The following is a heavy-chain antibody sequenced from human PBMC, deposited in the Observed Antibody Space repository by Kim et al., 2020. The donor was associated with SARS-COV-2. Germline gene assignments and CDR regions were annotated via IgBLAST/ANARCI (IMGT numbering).Heavy chain of an antibody. CDR3: AREVQSTSRINWFDP. V-gene: IGHV1-2*02. CDR2: INPSSGGT. Sequence: ASVKVSCKASGYTFTGYYMHWVRQAPGQGLEWMGWINPSSGGTNYAQKFQGRVTMTRDTSISTAYMELSRLRSDDTAVYYCAREVQSTSRINWFDPWGQGTLVTVSS. D-gene: IGHD2-2*01. J-gene: IGHJ5*02. CDR1: GYTFTGYY.